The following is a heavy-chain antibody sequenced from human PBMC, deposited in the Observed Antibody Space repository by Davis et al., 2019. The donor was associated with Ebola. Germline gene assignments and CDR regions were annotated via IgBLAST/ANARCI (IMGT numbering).Heavy chain of an antibody. Sequence: SETLSLTCAVYGGSFSGYYWSWIRQPPGKGLEWIGYIYYSGSTNYNPSLKSRVTISVDTSTNQFSLKLSSVTAADTAVYYCASESCSGGICHFDYWGQGTLVTVSS. V-gene: IGHV4-59*01. CDR3: ASESCSGGICHFDY. CDR1: GGSFSGYY. J-gene: IGHJ4*02. CDR2: IYYSGST. D-gene: IGHD2-15*01.